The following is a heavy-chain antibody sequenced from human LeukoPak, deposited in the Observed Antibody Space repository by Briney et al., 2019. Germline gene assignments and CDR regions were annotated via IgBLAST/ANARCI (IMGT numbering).Heavy chain of an antibody. J-gene: IGHJ5*02. CDR2: MSHDGSNI. CDR3: ARGATNDFWSGYGWFDP. V-gene: IGHV3-30-3*01. D-gene: IGHD3-3*01. Sequence: GGSLRLSCAASGFTFDDYTMHWVRQAPGKGPEWVALMSHDGSNIFYAKSVKGRFTISRDNSKNTLYLQMNNLRAEDTAVYSCARGATNDFWSGYGWFDPWGQGTLVTVSS. CDR1: GFTFDDYT.